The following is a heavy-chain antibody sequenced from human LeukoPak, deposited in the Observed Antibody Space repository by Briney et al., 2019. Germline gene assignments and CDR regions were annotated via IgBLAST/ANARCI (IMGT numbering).Heavy chain of an antibody. Sequence: PGESLKISCKGSGYSFTSYWIGWVRQMPGKGLEWMGIIYPGESDTRYSPSFQGQVTISADKSISTAYLQWSSLKASDTAMYYCARGEWLGGSRVPIAAPDYWGQGTLVTVSS. V-gene: IGHV5-51*01. CDR2: IYPGESDT. J-gene: IGHJ4*02. CDR3: ARGEWLGGSRVPIAAPDY. CDR1: GYSFTSYW. D-gene: IGHD2-15*01.